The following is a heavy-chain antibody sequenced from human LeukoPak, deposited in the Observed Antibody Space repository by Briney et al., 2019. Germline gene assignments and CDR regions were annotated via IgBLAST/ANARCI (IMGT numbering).Heavy chain of an antibody. CDR2: IYYSGST. Sequence: SETLSLTCTVSGGSNSSYSWSWIRQPPGKGLEWIGYIYYSGSTNYNPSLKSRVTISVDTSKSQFSLKLSSVTAADTAVYYCARDRAPYCSGGSCLWHWGQGTLVTVSS. CDR3: ARDRAPYCSGGSCLWH. D-gene: IGHD2-15*01. V-gene: IGHV4-59*01. J-gene: IGHJ1*01. CDR1: GGSNSSYS.